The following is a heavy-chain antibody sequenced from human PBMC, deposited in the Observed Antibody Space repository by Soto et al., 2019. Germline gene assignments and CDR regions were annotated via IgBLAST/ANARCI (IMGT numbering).Heavy chain of an antibody. V-gene: IGHV4-30-2*01. CDR3: ARVPDR. J-gene: IGHJ5*02. CDR1: GGSISRGGYS. D-gene: IGHD2-2*01. Sequence: PSETLSLTCAVSGGSISRGGYSWSWIRQPPGKGLEWIGYIYHSGSTYYNPSLKSRVTISVDRSKNQFPLKLSSVTAADTAVYYCARVPDRWGQGTLVTVSS. CDR2: IYHSGST.